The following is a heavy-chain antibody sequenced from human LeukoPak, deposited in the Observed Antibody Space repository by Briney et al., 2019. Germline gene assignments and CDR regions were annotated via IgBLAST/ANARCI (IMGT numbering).Heavy chain of an antibody. CDR3: AHSPEQLVDYYYYGMDV. D-gene: IGHD6-13*01. V-gene: IGHV2-5*01. CDR1: GFSLSTSGVG. J-gene: IGHJ6*02. Sequence: SGPTLVNPTQTLTLTSPFSGFSLSTSGVGVGWIRQPPGKALEWLALIYWNDDKRYSPSLKSRLTITKDTSKNQVVLTMTNMDPVDTATYYCAHSPEQLVDYYYYGMDVWGQGTTVTVSS. CDR2: IYWNDDK.